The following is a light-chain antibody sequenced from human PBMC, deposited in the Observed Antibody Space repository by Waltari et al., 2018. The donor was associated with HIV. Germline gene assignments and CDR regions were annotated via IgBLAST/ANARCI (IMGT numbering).Light chain of an antibody. Sequence: VVMTQSPLSLPVTLGQPASISCRSSQSLVYSDGNTNLNWFQQRPGQSPRRRLSKVSNRDSGVTDRFSGGGSGTDFKLKISRVEAEDVGVYYCMRGRPRLSPLYTFGQATKLEMK. V-gene: IGKV2-30*01. J-gene: IGKJ2*01. CDR3: MRGRPRLSPLYT. CDR1: QSLVYSDGNTN. CDR2: KVS.